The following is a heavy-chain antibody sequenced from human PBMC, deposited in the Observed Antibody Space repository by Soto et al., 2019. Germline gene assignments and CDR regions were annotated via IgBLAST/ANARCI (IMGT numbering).Heavy chain of an antibody. V-gene: IGHV1-69*13. CDR1: GGTFSSYA. CDR2: IIPIFGTA. Sequence: SVKVSCKASGGTFSSYAISWVRQAPGQGLEWMGGIIPIFGTANYAQKFQGRVTITADESTSTAYMELSSLRSEDTAVYYCARAVTRFRSGYYNPYYYYGMDVWG. CDR3: ARAVTRFRSGYYNPYYYYGMDV. J-gene: IGHJ6*02. D-gene: IGHD3-3*01.